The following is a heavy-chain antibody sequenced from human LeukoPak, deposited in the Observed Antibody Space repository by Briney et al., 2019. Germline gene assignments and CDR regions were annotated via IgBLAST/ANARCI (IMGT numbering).Heavy chain of an antibody. CDR2: INPSGGNT. CDR1: GYTFTSYY. Sequence: ASVKVSCKASGYTFTSYYVHWVRQAPGRGLEWMGIINPSGGNTSYAQKFQGRVTMTRDTSTSTVYMELSSLRSEDTAVYYCARDVSDCSGGSCYSYLDYWGQGTLVTVSS. D-gene: IGHD2-15*01. V-gene: IGHV1-46*01. CDR3: ARDVSDCSGGSCYSYLDY. J-gene: IGHJ4*02.